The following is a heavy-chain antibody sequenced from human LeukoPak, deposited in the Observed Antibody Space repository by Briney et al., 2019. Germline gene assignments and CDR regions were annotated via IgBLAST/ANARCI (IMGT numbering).Heavy chain of an antibody. V-gene: IGHV3-30*04. J-gene: IGHJ4*02. CDR2: ISYDGSNK. CDR3: VTDRYSDSAFGD. D-gene: IGHD1-26*01. CDR1: GFTFSSYA. Sequence: GGSLRLSCAASGFTFSSYAMPWVRQAPGKGLEWVAVISYDGSNKYYADSVKGRFTISRDNAKNMLYLQMNDLRAEDTAVYYCVTDRYSDSAFGDWGQGTLVTVSS.